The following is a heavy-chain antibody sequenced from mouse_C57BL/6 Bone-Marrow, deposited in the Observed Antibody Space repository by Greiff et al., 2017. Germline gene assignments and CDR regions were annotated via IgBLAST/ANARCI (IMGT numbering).Heavy chain of an antibody. D-gene: IGHD1-1*01. CDR1: GYTFTDYE. Sequence: QVQLQQSGAELVRPGASVTLSCKASGYTFTDYEMHWVKQTPVHGLEWIGAIDPETGGTASNQKFKGKAILTADKSSSPAYMVLRSLTSEDSAVYYCLTAVVPYWYFDVWGTGTTVTVSS. V-gene: IGHV1-15*01. CDR3: LTAVVPYWYFDV. CDR2: IDPETGGT. J-gene: IGHJ1*03.